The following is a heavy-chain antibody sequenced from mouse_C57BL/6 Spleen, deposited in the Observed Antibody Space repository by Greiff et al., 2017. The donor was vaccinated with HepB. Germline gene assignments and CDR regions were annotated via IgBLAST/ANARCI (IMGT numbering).Heavy chain of an antibody. CDR3: ARRGYGSRRDFDY. J-gene: IGHJ2*01. CDR2: IDPSDSYT. D-gene: IGHD1-1*01. V-gene: IGHV1-69*01. Sequence: VKLQQPGAELVMPGASVKLSCKASGYTFTSYWMHWVKQRPGQGLEWIGEIDPSDSYTNYNQKFKGKSTLTVDKSSSTAYMQLSSLTSEDSAVYYCARRGYGSRRDFDYWGQGTTLTVSS. CDR1: GYTFTSYW.